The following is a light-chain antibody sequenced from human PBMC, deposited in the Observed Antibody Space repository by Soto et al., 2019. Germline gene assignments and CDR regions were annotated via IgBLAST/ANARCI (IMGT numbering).Light chain of an antibody. V-gene: IGKV3-11*01. CDR3: QQRSNWPPT. J-gene: IGKJ2*01. Sequence: EIVLTQSPATLPLSPGERATLSCRASQSVSSSLAWYQQKPGQAPMLLIYDASNRATGIPARFSGSGSGTDFTLTISSLEPEDFAVYYCQQRSNWPPTFGQGTKLEIK. CDR1: QSVSSS. CDR2: DAS.